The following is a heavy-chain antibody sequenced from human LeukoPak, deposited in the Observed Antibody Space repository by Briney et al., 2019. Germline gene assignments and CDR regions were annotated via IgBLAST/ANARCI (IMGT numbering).Heavy chain of an antibody. J-gene: IGHJ5*02. CDR3: ARHEYSGSYYGLSWFDP. CDR1: GGSISSSGYY. Sequence: SETLSLTCTVSGGSISSSGYYWGWIRQPPGKGPEWIASIYYSGSTYYNPSLKSRVTVSVDTSKNQLSLKLSSLTAADTAVYYCARHEYSGSYYGLSWFDPWGQGTLVTVSS. CDR2: IYYSGST. V-gene: IGHV4-39*01. D-gene: IGHD1-26*01.